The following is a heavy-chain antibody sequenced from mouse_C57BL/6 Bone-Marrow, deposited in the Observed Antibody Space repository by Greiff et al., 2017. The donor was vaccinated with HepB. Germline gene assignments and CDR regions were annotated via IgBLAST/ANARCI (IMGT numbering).Heavy chain of an antibody. CDR2: IYPGSGNT. Sequence: QVQLQQSGAELVRPGASVKLSCKASGYTFTDYYINWVKQRPGQGLEWIARIYPGSGNTYYNEKFKGKATLTAEKSSSTAYMQLSSLTSEDSAVYCCAIQAMVTGYFDVWGTGTTVTVSS. D-gene: IGHD2-2*01. CDR3: AIQAMVTGYFDV. J-gene: IGHJ1*03. CDR1: GYTFTDYY. V-gene: IGHV1-76*01.